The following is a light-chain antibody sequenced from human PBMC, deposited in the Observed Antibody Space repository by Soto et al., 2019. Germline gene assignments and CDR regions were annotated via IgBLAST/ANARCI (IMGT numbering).Light chain of an antibody. CDR1: QSFRGL. V-gene: IGKV3-20*01. J-gene: IGKJ5*01. CDR3: QQYGSSPPSST. CDR2: GAS. Sequence: EVVLTQSPVTLSLSPGERATLSCRSSQSFRGLLAWYQQKPGQAPRLLIYGASSRATGIPDRFSGRGPGTDFTLTISRLEPEDFAVYYCQQYGSSPPSSTFGQGTRLEIK.